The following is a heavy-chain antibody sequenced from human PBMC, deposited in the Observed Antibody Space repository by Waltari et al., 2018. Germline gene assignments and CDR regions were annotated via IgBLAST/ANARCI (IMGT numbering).Heavy chain of an antibody. CDR2: LKRDGSGA. D-gene: IGHD6-6*01. CDR1: GFMFINYW. CDR3: ARIGYSSSSFDY. V-gene: IGHV3-7*01. Sequence: EVQLVESGGGLVQPGGSLRLSCAASGFMFINYWMSWVRQAPGKGLEWVANLKRDGSGADYMASMKCLFTISGDNAKNSVFLQINGLRAEDTAVYYCARIGYSSSSFDYWGQGILVTVSS. J-gene: IGHJ4*02.